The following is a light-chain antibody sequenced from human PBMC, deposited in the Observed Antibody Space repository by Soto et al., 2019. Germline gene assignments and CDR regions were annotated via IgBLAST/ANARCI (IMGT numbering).Light chain of an antibody. V-gene: IGKV3-15*01. Sequence: EIVMTQSPATLSVSPGERATLSCRASQSVSSDLAWYQQKPGQATRLLLYGASTRATGIPARFSGSGSGTEFPLTISSLQSEDFAVYYCQQYNNWPRTFGQGTKVEIK. CDR3: QQYNNWPRT. CDR1: QSVSSD. J-gene: IGKJ1*01. CDR2: GAS.